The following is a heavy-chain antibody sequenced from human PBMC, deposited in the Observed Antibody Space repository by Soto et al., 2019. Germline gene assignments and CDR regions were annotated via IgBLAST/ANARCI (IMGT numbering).Heavy chain of an antibody. CDR3: ARDARDHYYYGSGSVYGMDV. D-gene: IGHD3-10*01. CDR2: IYYSGST. CDR1: GGSISSYY. V-gene: IGHV4-59*01. J-gene: IGHJ6*02. Sequence: SETLSLTCTVSGGSISSYYWSWIRQPPGKGLEWIGYIYYSGSTNYNPSLKSRVTISVDTSKNQFSLKLSSVTAADTAVYYCARDARDHYYYGSGSVYGMDVWGQGTTVTV.